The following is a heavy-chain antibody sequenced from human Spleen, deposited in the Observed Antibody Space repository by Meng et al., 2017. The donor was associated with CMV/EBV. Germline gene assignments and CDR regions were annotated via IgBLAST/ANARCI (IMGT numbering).Heavy chain of an antibody. CDR3: ATEPPISQTSSPIR. Sequence: LSLTCVASGFTFSSYEVNWVRQAPGKGLEWVANIKKDGSEKHYVDSVKGRFTISRDNAENSLYLQMNSLRAEDTAVYYCATEPPISQTSSPIRWGQGTLVTVSS. CDR1: GFTFSSYE. J-gene: IGHJ4*02. CDR2: IKKDGSEK. D-gene: IGHD6-13*01. V-gene: IGHV3-7*04.